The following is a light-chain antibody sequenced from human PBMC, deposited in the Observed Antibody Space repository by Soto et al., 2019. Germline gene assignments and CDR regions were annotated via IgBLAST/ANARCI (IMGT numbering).Light chain of an antibody. J-gene: IGLJ3*02. Sequence: QSVLTQPPSASGAPGQRVTIICSGSSSNIGGNTVNWYQQLTGTAPKLLIYGDNQRPSGVPDRFSGSKSDTSASLAISGLQSEDEADYYCATWDDSLNGVMFGGGTKLTVL. CDR2: GDN. V-gene: IGLV1-44*01. CDR1: SSNIGGNT. CDR3: ATWDDSLNGVM.